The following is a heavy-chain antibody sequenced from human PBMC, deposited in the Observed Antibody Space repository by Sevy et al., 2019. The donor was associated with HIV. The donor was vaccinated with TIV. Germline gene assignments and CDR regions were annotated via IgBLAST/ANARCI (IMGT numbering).Heavy chain of an antibody. V-gene: IGHV1-69*06. Sequence: ASVKVSCKASGGTFSNYAIMWVRQAPGQGLEWMGGIIPIFDTPNYAQKFQGRVTITADKSTSTAYMELSSLRSEDTAVYYCATSWARDGYNYNWFDPWGQGTLVTVSS. D-gene: IGHD5-12*01. CDR2: IIPIFDTP. CDR3: ATSWARDGYNYNWFDP. J-gene: IGHJ5*02. CDR1: GGTFSNYA.